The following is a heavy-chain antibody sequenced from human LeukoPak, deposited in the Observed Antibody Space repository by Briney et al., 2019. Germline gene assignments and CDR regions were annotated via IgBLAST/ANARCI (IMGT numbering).Heavy chain of an antibody. J-gene: IGHJ4*02. CDR1: GFSFRMYA. CDR2: LSGSGDNT. D-gene: IGHD4/OR15-4a*01. V-gene: IGHV3-23*01. CDR3: AKRRDYDASPYSRCFLDS. Sequence: GGSLRLSCAGSGFSFRMYAMNWVRQAPGKGLERVSGLSGSGDNTYSAESVKGRFTISRDNSKNTVYLQMNSLRAEDTAVYYCAKRRDYDASPYSRCFLDSWGQGTLVTVSS.